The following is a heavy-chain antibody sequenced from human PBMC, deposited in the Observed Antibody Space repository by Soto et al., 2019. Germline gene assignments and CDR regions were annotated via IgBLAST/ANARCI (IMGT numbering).Heavy chain of an antibody. J-gene: IGHJ4*02. CDR3: ARVSCSGGSCYGDFDY. Sequence: GASVKVSCKASGYTFTSYGISWVRQAPGQGLEWMGWISAYNGNTNYAQKLQGRVTMTTDTSTSTAYMELRSLRSDDTAVYYCARVSCSGGSCYGDFDYWGQGTLVTVSS. V-gene: IGHV1-18*01. CDR2: ISAYNGNT. CDR1: GYTFTSYG. D-gene: IGHD2-15*01.